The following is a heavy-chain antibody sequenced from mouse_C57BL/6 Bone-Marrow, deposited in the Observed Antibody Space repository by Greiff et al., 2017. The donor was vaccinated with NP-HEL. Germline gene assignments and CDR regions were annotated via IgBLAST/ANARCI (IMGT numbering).Heavy chain of an antibody. J-gene: IGHJ3*01. CDR3: VRQLRSH. D-gene: IGHD3-2*02. CDR1: GFSFNTYA. V-gene: IGHV10-1*01. Sequence: GGGLVQPKGSLKLSCAASGFSFNTYAMNWVRQAPGKGLEWVARIRSKSNNYATYYADSVKDRFTISRDDSESMLYLQMNNLKTEDTAMYYCVRQLRSHWGQGTLVTVSA. CDR2: IRSKSNNYAT.